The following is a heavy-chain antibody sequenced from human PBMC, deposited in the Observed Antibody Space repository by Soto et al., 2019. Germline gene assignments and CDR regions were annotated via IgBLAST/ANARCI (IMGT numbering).Heavy chain of an antibody. CDR2: ISTGGST. Sequence: EVQLVETGGGLIQPGGSLRLSCAASGFTVSGNYMTWVRQAPRKGLEWVSLISTGGSTYYADSVKGRFTISRDNSKNTLYLQMNSLRVEDTAVYYCARGDRKYYFDYWGQGTLVTVSS. J-gene: IGHJ4*02. D-gene: IGHD3-22*01. V-gene: IGHV3-53*02. CDR3: ARGDRKYYFDY. CDR1: GFTVSGNY.